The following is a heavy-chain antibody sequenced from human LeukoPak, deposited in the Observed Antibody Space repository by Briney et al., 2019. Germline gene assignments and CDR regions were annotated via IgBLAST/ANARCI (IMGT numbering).Heavy chain of an antibody. CDR3: ARDQEGFDY. V-gene: IGHV1-46*01. J-gene: IGHJ4*02. CDR1: GYTFTSYY. CDR2: IYPRDGST. Sequence: ASVTVSCKASGYTFTSYYMHWVRQAPGQGLEWMGMIYPRDGSTSYAQNSQGRVTATTDTSTTTVHMELRGLRSEDTAVYYCARDQEGFDYWGQGTVVTVSS.